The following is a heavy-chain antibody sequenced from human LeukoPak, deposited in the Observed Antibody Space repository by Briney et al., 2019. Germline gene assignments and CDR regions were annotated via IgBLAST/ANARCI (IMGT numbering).Heavy chain of an antibody. CDR1: GFTFSTYT. J-gene: IGHJ4*02. Sequence: GGSLRLFCAASGFTFSTYTMNWVRQAPGKGLEWVSAISGSGGSTYYADSVKGRFTISRDNSKNTLYLQMNSLGAEDTAVYYCARAMMVVANLWGVFDYWGQGTLVTVSS. V-gene: IGHV3-23*01. CDR2: ISGSGGST. CDR3: ARAMMVVANLWGVFDY. D-gene: IGHD3-22*01.